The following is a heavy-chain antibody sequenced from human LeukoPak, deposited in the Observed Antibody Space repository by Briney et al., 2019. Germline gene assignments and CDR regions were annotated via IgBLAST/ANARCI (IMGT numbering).Heavy chain of an antibody. J-gene: IGHJ4*02. Sequence: GGSLRLSCAASGFTLSGSAMHWVRQASGKGLEWVGRIRSKANSYATAYAASVKGRFTISRDDSKNTAYLQMNSLKTEDTAVYCCIPAGSNHDYWGQGTLVTVSS. CDR3: IPAGSNHDY. CDR2: IRSKANSYAT. CDR1: GFTLSGSA. V-gene: IGHV3-73*01. D-gene: IGHD2-2*01.